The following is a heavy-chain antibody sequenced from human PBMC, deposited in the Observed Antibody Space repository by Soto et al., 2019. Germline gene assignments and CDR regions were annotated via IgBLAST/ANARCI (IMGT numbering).Heavy chain of an antibody. Sequence: GGSLRLSCAASGFTFSSYAMSWVRQAPGKGLEWVSAISGSGGSTYYADSVKGRFTISRDNSKNTLYLQMNSLRAEDTAVYYCAKDRGGYYYGSGSYRFDYWGQGTLVTVSS. CDR1: GFTFSSYA. J-gene: IGHJ4*02. CDR3: AKDRGGYYYGSGSYRFDY. V-gene: IGHV3-23*01. D-gene: IGHD3-10*01. CDR2: ISGSGGST.